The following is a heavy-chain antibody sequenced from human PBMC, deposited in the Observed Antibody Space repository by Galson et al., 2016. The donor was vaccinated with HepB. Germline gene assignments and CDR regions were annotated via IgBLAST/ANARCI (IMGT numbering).Heavy chain of an antibody. CDR3: ARDRTWKKNFALADTAEALYI. J-gene: IGHJ3*02. Sequence: SLRLSCAGSGFTFSSYVINWVRQAPGKGLKWVAVISSDGTEKDYADSVTGRFTVSRDNSMNTVFLHLNSLRTDDTGIYYCARDRTWKKNFALADTAEALYIWGQGKMVSVSS. CDR1: GFTFSSYV. V-gene: IGHV3-30*03. CDR2: ISSDGTEK. D-gene: IGHD6-19*01.